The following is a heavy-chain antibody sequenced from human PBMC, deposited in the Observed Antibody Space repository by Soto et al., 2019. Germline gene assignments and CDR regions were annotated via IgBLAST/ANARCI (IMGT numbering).Heavy chain of an antibody. Sequence: QVQLVQSGAGVKKPGSSVKVSCKASGGTFSSYAISWVRQAPGQWLEWMGGIIPISGTANYAQKFQGRVTITADESRSTAYMELSSLRSEDTAVYYCARSQGSSTSLEIYYYYYYGMDDWCQGTTVTVSS. V-gene: IGHV1-69*01. CDR3: ARSQGSSTSLEIYYYYYYGMDD. CDR1: GGTFSSYA. D-gene: IGHD2-2*01. CDR2: IIPISGTA. J-gene: IGHJ6*02.